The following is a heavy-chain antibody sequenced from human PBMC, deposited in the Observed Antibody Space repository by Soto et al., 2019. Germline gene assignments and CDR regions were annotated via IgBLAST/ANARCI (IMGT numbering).Heavy chain of an antibody. V-gene: IGHV4-59*01. CDR3: ARGRYGNPAFDY. CDR2: IYYSGST. Sequence: SETLSLTCTVSGGSISSYYWSWIRQPPGKGLEWIGYIYYSGSTNYNPSLKSRVTISVDTSKNQFSLKLSSVTAADTAVYYCARGRYGNPAFDYWGQGTLVTVSS. CDR1: GGSISSYY. D-gene: IGHD4-4*01. J-gene: IGHJ4*02.